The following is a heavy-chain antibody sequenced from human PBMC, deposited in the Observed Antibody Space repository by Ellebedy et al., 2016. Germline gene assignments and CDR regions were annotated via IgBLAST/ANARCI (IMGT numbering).Heavy chain of an antibody. CDR1: GFTFSSYW. D-gene: IGHD3-3*01. J-gene: IGHJ3*02. V-gene: IGHV3-7*01. CDR3: ARDSYYDFWSGYLGVDAFDI. CDR2: IKQDGSEK. Sequence: GGSLRLSCAASGFTFSSYWMSWVRQAPGKGLEWVANIKQDGSEKYYVDSVKGRFTISRDNAKNSLYLQMNSLRAEDTAVYYCARDSYYDFWSGYLGVDAFDIWGQGTMVTVSS.